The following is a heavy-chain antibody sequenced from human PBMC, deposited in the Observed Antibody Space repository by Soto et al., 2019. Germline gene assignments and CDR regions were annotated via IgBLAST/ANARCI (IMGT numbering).Heavy chain of an antibody. Sequence: PSETLSLTCPGSGGSISSYYWSWIRQPPGKGLEWIGYIYYSGSTNYNPSLKSRVTISVDTSKNQFSLKLSSVTAADTAVYYCARRYGASFDYWGQGTLVTV. CDR3: ARRYGASFDY. D-gene: IGHD4-17*01. J-gene: IGHJ4*02. V-gene: IGHV4-59*01. CDR2: IYYSGST. CDR1: GGSISSYY.